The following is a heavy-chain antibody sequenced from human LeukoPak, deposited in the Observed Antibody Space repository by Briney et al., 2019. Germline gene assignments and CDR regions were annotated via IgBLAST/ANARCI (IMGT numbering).Heavy chain of an antibody. J-gene: IGHJ4*02. V-gene: IGHV3-23*01. D-gene: IGHD3-16*02. CDR1: GFTFSSYA. CDR2: ISGSGGST. Sequence: GGSLRLSCAASGFTFSSYAMSWVRQAPGKGLEWVSAISGSGGSTYYADSVKGRFTISRDNSKNTLYLQMNSLRAEDTDVYYCAKESLITFGGVIETDYWGQGTLVTVSS. CDR3: AKESLITFGGVIETDY.